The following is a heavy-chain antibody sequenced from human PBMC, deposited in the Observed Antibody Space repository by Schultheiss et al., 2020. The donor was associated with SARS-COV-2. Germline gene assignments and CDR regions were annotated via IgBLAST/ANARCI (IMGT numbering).Heavy chain of an antibody. CDR3: ARGGYDFWSGPSPLPDAFDI. J-gene: IGHJ3*02. Sequence: SQTLSLTCTVSGETISIYYWHWIRQAPGKALEWIGFIHNSGATNYNPSLKSRVTISVETSTNQFSLKLTSMTAADTAVYYCARGGYDFWSGPSPLPDAFDIWGQGTMVTVSS. CDR2: IHNSGAT. V-gene: IGHV4-59*01. CDR1: GETISIYY. D-gene: IGHD3-3*01.